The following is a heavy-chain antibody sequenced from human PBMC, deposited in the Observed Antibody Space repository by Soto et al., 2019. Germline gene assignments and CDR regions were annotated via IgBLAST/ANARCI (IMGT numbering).Heavy chain of an antibody. CDR3: TRDGAPTMTTEFDI. CDR2: ISSSSYYI. J-gene: IGHJ3*02. CDR1: GFTFSSYS. V-gene: IGHV3-21*02. D-gene: IGHD4-17*01. Sequence: EVQLMESGGGLVKPGGSLRLSCAASGFTFSSYSMNWVRQAPGQGLEWVSSISSSSYYIYYADSVKGRFTISRDNAKNSLYLQMNSLRVEDTAVYYCTRDGAPTMTTEFDIWGQETMVTVSS.